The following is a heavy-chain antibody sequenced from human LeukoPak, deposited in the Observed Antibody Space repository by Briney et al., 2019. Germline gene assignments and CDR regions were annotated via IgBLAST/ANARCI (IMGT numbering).Heavy chain of an antibody. CDR3: AKGRGVVVVYFDY. CDR1: GFTFDDYA. J-gene: IGHJ4*02. CDR2: ISWNSGSI. D-gene: IGHD2-15*01. V-gene: IGHV3-9*01. Sequence: GGSLRPSCAASGFTFDDYAMHWVRQAPGKGLEWVSGISWNSGSIGYADSVKGRFTISRDNAKNSLYLQMNSLRAEDTALYYCAKGRGVVVVYFDYWGQGTLVTVSS.